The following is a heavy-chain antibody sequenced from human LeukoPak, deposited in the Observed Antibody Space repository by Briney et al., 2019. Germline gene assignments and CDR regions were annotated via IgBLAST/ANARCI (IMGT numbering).Heavy chain of an antibody. CDR2: MNPNNGNT. CDR1: GYTFTSYD. Sequence: VASVKVSCKASGYTFTSYDINWVRQATGQGLEWMGWMNPNNGNTGYAQKVQGRVTITRNTSISTPYMELNSLRSEDTAVYYCARAVLLVGATQYYFDYWGQGTLVTVSS. D-gene: IGHD1-26*01. V-gene: IGHV1-8*03. J-gene: IGHJ4*02. CDR3: ARAVLLVGATQYYFDY.